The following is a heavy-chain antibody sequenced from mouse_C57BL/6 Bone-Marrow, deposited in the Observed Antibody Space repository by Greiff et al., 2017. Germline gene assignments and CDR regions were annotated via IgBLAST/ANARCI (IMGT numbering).Heavy chain of an antibody. J-gene: IGHJ2*01. D-gene: IGHD2-1*01. CDR3: AAIYYGNYGGFDY. CDR1: GYTFTDYY. Sequence: EVQLQQSGPELVKPGASVKISCKASGYTFTDYYMNWVKQSHGKSLEWIGDINPNNGGTSYNQKFKGKATLTVDKSSSTAYMELRSLTSEDSAVYYCAAIYYGNYGGFDYWGQGTTLTVSS. V-gene: IGHV1-26*01. CDR2: INPNNGGT.